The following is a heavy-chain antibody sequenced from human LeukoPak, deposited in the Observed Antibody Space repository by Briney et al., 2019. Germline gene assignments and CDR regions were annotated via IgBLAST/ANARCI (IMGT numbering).Heavy chain of an antibody. CDR1: GGSISSYY. D-gene: IGHD3-22*01. CDR2: IYYSGST. Sequence: PSETLSLTCTVSGGSISSYYWSWIRQPPGKGLEWIGYIYYSGSTNYNPSLKSRVTISVDTPKNQFSLKLSSVTAADTAVYYCARNSGSTYYYDSSGYSWFDPWGQGTLVTVSS. V-gene: IGHV4-59*01. J-gene: IGHJ5*02. CDR3: ARNSGSTYYYDSSGYSWFDP.